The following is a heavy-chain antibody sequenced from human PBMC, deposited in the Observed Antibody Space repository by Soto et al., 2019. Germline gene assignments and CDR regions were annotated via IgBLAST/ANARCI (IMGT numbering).Heavy chain of an antibody. D-gene: IGHD3-10*02. Sequence: PGGSLRLSCAASVFTFSTYWMSWVRQAPGKGLEWVANIKQDGSEKYYVDSVKGRFTISRDNAKNSLYLQMSSLRADDTAVYYCARVLITMFRDYNWFDPWGQGTLVTVSS. V-gene: IGHV3-7*01. CDR2: IKQDGSEK. CDR1: VFTFSTYW. CDR3: ARVLITMFRDYNWFDP. J-gene: IGHJ5*02.